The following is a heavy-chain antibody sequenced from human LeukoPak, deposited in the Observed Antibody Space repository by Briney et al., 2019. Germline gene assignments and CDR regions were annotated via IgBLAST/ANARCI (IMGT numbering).Heavy chain of an antibody. D-gene: IGHD3-3*01. CDR2: INPNSGGT. Sequence: GASVKVSCKASGYTFTGCYMHWLRQAPGQGLEWMGWINPNSGGTNYAQKFQGRVTMTRDTSISTAYMELSRLRSDDTAVYYCAGYDFWRGYWFDPWGQGTLVTVSS. CDR1: GYTFTGCY. J-gene: IGHJ5*02. CDR3: AGYDFWRGYWFDP. V-gene: IGHV1-2*02.